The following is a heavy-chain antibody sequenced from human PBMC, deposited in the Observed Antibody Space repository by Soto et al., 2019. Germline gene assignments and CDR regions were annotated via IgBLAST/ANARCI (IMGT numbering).Heavy chain of an antibody. J-gene: IGHJ4*02. Sequence: QMQLVQSGPEVKKPGTSVKVSCKASGFTFTSSAVQWVRQARGQRLEWIGWIVVGSGNTNYAQKFQERVTITRDMSTSTAYMELSSLRSEDTAVYYCAADTGNVGFRYWGQGTLVTVSS. D-gene: IGHD3-10*01. CDR2: IVVGSGNT. V-gene: IGHV1-58*01. CDR3: AADTGNVGFRY. CDR1: GFTFTSSA.